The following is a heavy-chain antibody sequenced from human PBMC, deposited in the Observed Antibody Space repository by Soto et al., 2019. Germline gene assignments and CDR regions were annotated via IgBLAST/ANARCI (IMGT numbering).Heavy chain of an antibody. D-gene: IGHD3-3*01. V-gene: IGHV4-39*01. Sequence: SETLSLTCTVSGGSISSSSYYWGWIRQPPGKGLEWIGSVYYSGSTYYNPSLKSRVTISVDTSKNQFSLKLSSVTAADTAVYYCASYYDFWSGYYLRQYFDYWGQGTLATVSS. CDR3: ASYYDFWSGYYLRQYFDY. CDR1: GGSISSSSYY. J-gene: IGHJ4*02. CDR2: VYYSGST.